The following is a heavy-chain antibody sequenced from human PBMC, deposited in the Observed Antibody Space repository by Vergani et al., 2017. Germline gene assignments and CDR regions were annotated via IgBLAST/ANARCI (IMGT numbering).Heavy chain of an antibody. V-gene: IGHV3-23*05. Sequence: EVQLLESGGGLVQPGGSLRLSCAASGFTFSSYAMSWVRQAPGKGLEWVSAIYSGGSTYYADSVKGRFTISRDNSKNTLYLQMNSLRAEDTAVYYCASGVVREQPGFFHWGQGTLVTVSS. J-gene: IGHJ4*02. CDR1: GFTFSSYA. CDR2: IYSGGST. CDR3: ASGVVREQPGFFH. D-gene: IGHD3-10*01.